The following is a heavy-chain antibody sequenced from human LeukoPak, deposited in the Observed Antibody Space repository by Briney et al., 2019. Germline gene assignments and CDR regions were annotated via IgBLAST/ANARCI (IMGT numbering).Heavy chain of an antibody. J-gene: IGHJ6*02. D-gene: IGHD6-19*01. Sequence: GGSLRLSCAASGFTFSSYGMHWVRQAPGKGLEWVAVIWYDGSNKYYADSVKGRFTISRDNSKNTLYLQMNSLRAEDTAVYYCARAISSGWPFYYYNYGMDVWGQGTTVTVSS. CDR2: IWYDGSNK. V-gene: IGHV3-33*01. CDR1: GFTFSSYG. CDR3: ARAISSGWPFYYYNYGMDV.